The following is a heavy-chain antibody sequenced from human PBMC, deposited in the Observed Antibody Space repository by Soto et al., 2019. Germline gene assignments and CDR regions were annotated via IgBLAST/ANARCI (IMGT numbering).Heavy chain of an antibody. J-gene: IGHJ4*02. Sequence: ETLSLTCTVSGGSLSGYYWSWIRQPPEKGLEWIGDFYSSGSPHHNPSLKNRVSISEDRSKNEFSLKLSSVTSSDTAVYYFAREFYYDSSGIGFDSWGQGTTVTVSS. V-gene: IGHV4-59*01. CDR1: GGSLSGYY. D-gene: IGHD3-22*01. CDR3: AREFYYDSSGIGFDS. CDR2: FYSSGSP.